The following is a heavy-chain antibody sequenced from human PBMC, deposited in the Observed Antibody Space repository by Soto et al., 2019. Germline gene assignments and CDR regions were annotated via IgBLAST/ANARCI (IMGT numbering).Heavy chain of an antibody. J-gene: IGHJ3*02. Sequence: QLQLQESGSGLVNPSQTLSLTCSVSGGSISSGGYSWSWIRQPPGKGLEWIGYIYHSGSTYYNPSLKSRVTISVDTSKNQFSLKLSSVTAADTAVYYCARKFGRSSSGAFDIWGQGTMVTVSS. CDR1: GGSISSGGYS. CDR3: ARKFGRSSSGAFDI. V-gene: IGHV4-30-2*01. D-gene: IGHD6-13*01. CDR2: IYHSGST.